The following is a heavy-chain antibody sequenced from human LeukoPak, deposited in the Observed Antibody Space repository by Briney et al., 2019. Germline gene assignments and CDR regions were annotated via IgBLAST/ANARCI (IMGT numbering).Heavy chain of an antibody. CDR3: VRHSSGWGNFDY. D-gene: IGHD6-19*01. CDR1: SGSISSNYY. V-gene: IGHV4-39*01. CDR2: IYHSGTT. Sequence: SETLSLTCSVSSGSISSNYYWAWIRQPPGKGLEWIGSIYHSGTTYYNPSLKSRVTISADTSKNQFSLKLSSVTAADTAVYYCVRHSSGWGNFDYWGQGTLVTVSS. J-gene: IGHJ4*02.